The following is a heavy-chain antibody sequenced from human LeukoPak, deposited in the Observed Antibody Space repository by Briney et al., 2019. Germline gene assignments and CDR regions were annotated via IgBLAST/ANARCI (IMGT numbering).Heavy chain of an antibody. Sequence: SGGSLRLSCAASGFTFSSYWMHWVRQAPGKGLVWVSRINSDGSSTSYADSVKGRFTISRDDSKNTLYLHMSSLRPEDTAIYYCYCRDDLPAWGQGTLVTNSS. CDR1: GFTFSSYW. CDR2: INSDGSST. D-gene: IGHD5-24*01. V-gene: IGHV3-74*01. CDR3: YCRDDLPA. J-gene: IGHJ5*02.